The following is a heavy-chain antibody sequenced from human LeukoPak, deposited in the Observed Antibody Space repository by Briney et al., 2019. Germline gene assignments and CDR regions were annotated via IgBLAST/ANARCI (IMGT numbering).Heavy chain of an antibody. V-gene: IGHV1-2*02. CDR1: GYTFTGYY. CDR3: ATPVTRPQYSSGWSGVMSAFDI. CDR2: INPNSGAT. D-gene: IGHD6-19*01. Sequence: ASVKVSCKASGYTFTGYYMHWVRQAPGQGLEWMGWINPNSGATNYAQKFQGRVTMTRDTSISTAYMELSRLRSDDTAVYYCATPVTRPQYSSGWSGVMSAFDIWGQGTMVTVSS. J-gene: IGHJ3*02.